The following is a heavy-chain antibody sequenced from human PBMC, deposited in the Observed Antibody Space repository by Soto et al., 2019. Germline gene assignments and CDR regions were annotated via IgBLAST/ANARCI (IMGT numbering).Heavy chain of an antibody. V-gene: IGHV3-43*01. Sequence: PGGSLRLSCGASGFSIDDYSMHWVRQAPGKGLEWVSLISWNGDRTYYGDPVKGRFTISGDSSNNSLYLQMNSLRIEDSALYYCAKDFGRGQLLGFDSWGHGTLVTVSS. J-gene: IGHJ4*01. CDR3: AKDFGRGQLLGFDS. CDR2: ISWNGDRT. D-gene: IGHD1-26*01. CDR1: GFSIDDYS.